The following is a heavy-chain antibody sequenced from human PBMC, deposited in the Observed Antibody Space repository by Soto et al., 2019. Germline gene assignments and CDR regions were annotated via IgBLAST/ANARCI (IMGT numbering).Heavy chain of an antibody. CDR3: ARHHLQLGVGY. CDR1: GGSISPYY. CDR2: IYYGGTT. J-gene: IGHJ4*02. V-gene: IGHV4-59*08. D-gene: IGHD5-18*01. Sequence: TSETLSLTCTVSGGSISPYYWTWVRQPPGKGLEWIGYIYYGGTTSYNPSLMSRVTISLETSKSQISLKLSSVTAADTAVYYCARHHLQLGVGYWGQGTRVTVSS.